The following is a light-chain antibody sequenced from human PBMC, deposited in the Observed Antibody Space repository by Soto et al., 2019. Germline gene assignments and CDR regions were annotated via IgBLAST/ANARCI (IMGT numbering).Light chain of an antibody. V-gene: IGLV2-14*01. Sequence: QSALTQPASVSGSPGQSITISCTGTSSDVGGYNYVSWYQQHPGKAPKLMIYEVNYRPSGVSNRFSGSKSGTTASLTISGLQTEDEAYYYCGSFIHVWVFGGGTKLTVL. CDR1: SSDVGGYNY. J-gene: IGLJ3*02. CDR3: GSFIHVWV. CDR2: EVN.